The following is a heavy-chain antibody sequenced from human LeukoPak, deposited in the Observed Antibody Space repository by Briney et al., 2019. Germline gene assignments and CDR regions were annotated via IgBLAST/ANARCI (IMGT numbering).Heavy chain of an antibody. CDR1: GYTFTSYG. D-gene: IGHD3-9*01. J-gene: IGHJ6*02. V-gene: IGHV1-18*01. CDR3: ARDRPPEYFDPSYHYYGLDV. Sequence: GASVKVSCKASGYTFTSYGISWVRQAPGQGLEWMGWINPSNGVTNFAQNFQGRVTMTTDTSVTTAYMELNSLTSDDTAVYYCARDRPPEYFDPSYHYYGLDVWGQGTTVTVSS. CDR2: INPSNGVT.